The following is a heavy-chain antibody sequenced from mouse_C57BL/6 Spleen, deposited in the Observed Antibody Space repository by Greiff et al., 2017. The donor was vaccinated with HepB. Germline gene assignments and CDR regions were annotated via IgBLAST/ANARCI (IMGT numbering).Heavy chain of an antibody. CDR3: ARSPSYDVVFAY. D-gene: IGHD2-12*01. V-gene: IGHV1-55*01. Sequence: VQLQQPGAELVKPGASVKMSCKASGYTFTSYWITWVKQRPGQGLEWIGDIYPDSGSTNYNEKFKSKATLTVDTSSSTAYMQLSSLTSEDSAVYYCARSPSYDVVFAYWGQGTLVTVSA. CDR1: GYTFTSYW. J-gene: IGHJ3*01. CDR2: IYPDSGST.